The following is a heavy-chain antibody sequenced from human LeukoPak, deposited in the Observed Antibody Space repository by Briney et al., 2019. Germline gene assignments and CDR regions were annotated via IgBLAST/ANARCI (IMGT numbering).Heavy chain of an antibody. V-gene: IGHV3-53*01. CDR1: GFTVSNNY. CDR2: IYSGDGT. Sequence: GGSLRLSCAASGFTVSNNYMSWVRQAPGKGLEWASVIYSGDGTFYSDSVKGRFTISRDYSKNTLYLQMNSLRADDTAVYYCARDSNGPAFWGQGTLVTVSS. D-gene: IGHD2-15*01. J-gene: IGHJ4*02. CDR3: ARDSNGPAF.